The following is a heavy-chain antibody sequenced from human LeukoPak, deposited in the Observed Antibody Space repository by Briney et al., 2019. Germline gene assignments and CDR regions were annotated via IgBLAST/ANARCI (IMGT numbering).Heavy chain of an antibody. Sequence: QAGGSLRLSCAASGFTFSNYAMSWVRQAPGKGLEWFSAITASGGDTYHADSVKGRSSVSRDNSKNTLYLQMNSLRAEDTAVYYCARSPMIRGVITHFDSWGQGTLVTVSS. CDR3: ARSPMIRGVITHFDS. V-gene: IGHV3-23*01. CDR2: ITASGGDT. D-gene: IGHD3-10*01. CDR1: GFTFSNYA. J-gene: IGHJ5*01.